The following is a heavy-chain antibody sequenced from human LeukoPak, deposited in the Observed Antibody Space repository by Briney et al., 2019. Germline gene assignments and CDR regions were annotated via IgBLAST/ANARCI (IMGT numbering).Heavy chain of an antibody. V-gene: IGHV4-59*01. D-gene: IGHD4-17*01. CDR3: ARGIEAYGDYGY. Sequence: SETLSLTXTVSGGSISGSYWSWIRQPPGKGLEWIAYMYNSGSTNYNPSLKSRVTISIDTSKNQFSLKLSSLAAANTAIYYCARGIEAYGDYGYWGQGILVTVSS. J-gene: IGHJ4*02. CDR2: MYNSGST. CDR1: GGSISGSY.